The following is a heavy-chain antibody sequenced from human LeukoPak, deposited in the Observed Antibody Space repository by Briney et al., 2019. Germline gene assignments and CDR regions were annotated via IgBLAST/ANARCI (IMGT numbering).Heavy chain of an antibody. CDR2: AYYSGTT. J-gene: IGHJ3*02. CDR1: GASIRGSQLS. CDR3: AQLERRTAFEI. V-gene: IGHV4-39*01. D-gene: IGHD1-1*01. Sequence: NPSETLSLTCSVSGASIRGSQLSWGWIRLPPGKGLEWVGIAYYSGTTFYTPSLKSRVTISIDTSKNEFSLKLISVTVADTATYYCAQLERRTAFEIWGRGT.